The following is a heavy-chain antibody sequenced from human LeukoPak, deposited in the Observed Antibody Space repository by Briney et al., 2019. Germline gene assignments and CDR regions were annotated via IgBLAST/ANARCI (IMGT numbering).Heavy chain of an antibody. CDR2: IYSGGGT. J-gene: IGHJ4*02. V-gene: IGHV3-66*01. CDR3: ASGARRTSCLDY. D-gene: IGHD2-2*01. CDR1: GATVSSNH. Sequence: GGSLRLSCAVSGATVSSNHMSWVRQAPGKGLEWVSAIYSGGGTYYADSVKGRFTLSRDISKNTLYLQMNSLRAEDTAVYYCASGARRTSCLDYWGQGTLVTVSS.